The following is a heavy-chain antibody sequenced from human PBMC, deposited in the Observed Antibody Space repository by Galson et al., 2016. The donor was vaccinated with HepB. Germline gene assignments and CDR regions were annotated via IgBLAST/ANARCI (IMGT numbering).Heavy chain of an antibody. V-gene: IGHV3-73*01. CDR2: IRSKVNSYST. CDR1: GFSFSASG. J-gene: IGHJ4*02. D-gene: IGHD3/OR15-3a*01. Sequence: SLRLSCAASGFSFSASGMHWVRQASGKGLEWVGRIRSKVNSYSTTYAVSVQGRFTISRDDSKNTMSLQMNSLKTEDTAVYFCTRQAGFDFWTGYYDYWGQGTLVTVSS. CDR3: TRQAGFDFWTGYYDY.